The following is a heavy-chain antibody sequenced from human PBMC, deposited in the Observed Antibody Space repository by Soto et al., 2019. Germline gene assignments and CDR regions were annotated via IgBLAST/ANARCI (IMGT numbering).Heavy chain of an antibody. Sequence: SDTLSLTFAVSLGPITSSHWCSWVRQPPVKGLEWIGEIFHSGSTNYNPSLKSRVTISVDKSKNQFSLKLNSVTAADTAVYYCAREVYSGTSPFDYWGQGTLVTVS. CDR1: LGPITSSHW. CDR2: IFHSGST. V-gene: IGHV4-4*02. J-gene: IGHJ4*02. D-gene: IGHD1-26*01. CDR3: AREVYSGTSPFDY.